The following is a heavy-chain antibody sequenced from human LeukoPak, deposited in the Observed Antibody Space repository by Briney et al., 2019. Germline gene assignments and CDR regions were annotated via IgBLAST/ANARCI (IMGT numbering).Heavy chain of an antibody. Sequence: SETLSLTCTVSGGSISGSSYNCVWMRQPPGKGLEWIGTIYYSGSTYYNPSLMSRVTVSVDTSKNQFSLNLGSVTAADTAVYYCARRTATGRFDPWGQGTLVTVSS. CDR2: IYYSGST. J-gene: IGHJ5*02. D-gene: IGHD1-1*01. V-gene: IGHV4-39*01. CDR1: GGSISGSSYN. CDR3: ARRTATGRFDP.